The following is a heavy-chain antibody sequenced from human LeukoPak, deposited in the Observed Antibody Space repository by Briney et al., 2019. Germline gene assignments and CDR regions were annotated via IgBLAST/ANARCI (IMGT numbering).Heavy chain of an antibody. CDR3: ARDRSTYSNNWYWFDP. Sequence: GGSLRLSCAASGFTFSSYGMNWVRQAPGKGLEWVAIIWYDGNNKYYADSVKGRFTISRDNSKNTLYLQMNSLRAEDTAVYYCARDRSTYSNNWYWFDPWGQGTLVSVSS. D-gene: IGHD6-13*01. V-gene: IGHV3-33*01. J-gene: IGHJ5*02. CDR1: GFTFSSYG. CDR2: IWYDGNNK.